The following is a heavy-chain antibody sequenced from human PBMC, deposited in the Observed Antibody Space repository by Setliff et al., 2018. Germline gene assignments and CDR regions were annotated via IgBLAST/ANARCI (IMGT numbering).Heavy chain of an antibody. V-gene: IGHV3-48*04. CDR1: GFTFSSYS. Sequence: GGSLRLSCAASGFTFSSYSMNWVRQAPGKGLEWVSYYVDSVKGRFTISRDNAKNSLYLQMNSLRAEDTAVYYCARDHVYGSQYYYYYYGMDVWGQGTTVTVSS. D-gene: IGHD3-10*01. CDR3: ARDHVYGSQYYYYYYGMDV. J-gene: IGHJ6*02.